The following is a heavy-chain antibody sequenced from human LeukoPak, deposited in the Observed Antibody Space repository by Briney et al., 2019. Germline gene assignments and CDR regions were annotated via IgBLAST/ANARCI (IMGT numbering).Heavy chain of an antibody. CDR2: ISYDGSIK. D-gene: IGHD3-22*01. V-gene: IGHV3-30*19. J-gene: IGHJ4*02. Sequence: PGRSLRLSCAASGFTFSSYGMHWVRQAPGKGLEWVAVISYDGSIKYYADSVKGRFTISRDNSKNTLYLQMNSLRAEDTAVYYCARDMTVVVITTGGFDYWGQGALVTVSS. CDR3: ARDMTVVVITTGGFDY. CDR1: GFTFSSYG.